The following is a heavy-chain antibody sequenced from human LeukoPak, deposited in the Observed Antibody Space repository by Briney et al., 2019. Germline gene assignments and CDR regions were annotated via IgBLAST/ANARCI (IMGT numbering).Heavy chain of an antibody. CDR1: GFTFSNYW. CDR2: IKEDGSEK. J-gene: IGHJ4*02. CDR3: ARGGPTGAIDD. Sequence: GGSLRLSCATSGFTFSNYWMTWVRQAPGKGLEWVANIKEDGSEKNYVDSVKGRFTISRDNAKNSLYLQMNSLRAEDTAVYYCARGGPTGAIDDWGQGTLVTVSS. D-gene: IGHD1-1*01. V-gene: IGHV3-7*01.